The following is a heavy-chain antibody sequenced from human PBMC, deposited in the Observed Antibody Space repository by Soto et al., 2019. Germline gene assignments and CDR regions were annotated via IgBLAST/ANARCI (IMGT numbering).Heavy chain of an antibody. Sequence: TGGSLRLSCAASGFIFSSFGMHWVRQAPGKGLEWVAHIWYDGSNTYYADSVKGRFTISRGNSRNTVYLQMNSLRAEDTAVYHCVRDLLGSGGHFDYWGQGTPVTVSS. D-gene: IGHD7-27*01. CDR2: IWYDGSNT. CDR1: GFIFSSFG. CDR3: VRDLLGSGGHFDY. J-gene: IGHJ4*02. V-gene: IGHV3-33*01.